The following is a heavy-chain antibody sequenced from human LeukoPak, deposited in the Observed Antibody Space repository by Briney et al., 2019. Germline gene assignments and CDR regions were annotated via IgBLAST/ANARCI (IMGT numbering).Heavy chain of an antibody. D-gene: IGHD5-24*01. CDR2: ISGSGGST. V-gene: IGHV3-23*01. J-gene: IGHJ4*02. CDR3: AKVRGDGYNGFDY. CDR1: GFTFSSYG. Sequence: GGSLRLSCAASGFTFSSYGMSWVRQAPGKGLEWVSAISGSGGSTYYADSVKGRFTISRDNSKNTLCLQMNSLRAEDTAVYYCAKVRGDGYNGFDYWGQGTLVTVSS.